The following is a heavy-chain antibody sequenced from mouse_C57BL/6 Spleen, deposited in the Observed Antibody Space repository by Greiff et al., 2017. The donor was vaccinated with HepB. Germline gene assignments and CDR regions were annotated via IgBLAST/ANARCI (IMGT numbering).Heavy chain of an antibody. CDR2: IDPSDSYT. Sequence: QVQLQQSGAELVRPGTSVKLSCKASGYTFTSYWMHWVKQRPGQGLEWIGVIDPSDSYTNYNQKFKGKATLTVDTSSSTAYMQLSSLTSEDSAVYYCARSLNLLLRSDYWGQGTSVTVSS. D-gene: IGHD1-1*01. CDR3: ARSLNLLLRSDY. CDR1: GYTFTSYW. V-gene: IGHV1-59*01. J-gene: IGHJ4*01.